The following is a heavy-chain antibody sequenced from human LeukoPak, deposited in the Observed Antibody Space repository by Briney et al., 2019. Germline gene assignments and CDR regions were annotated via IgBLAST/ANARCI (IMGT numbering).Heavy chain of an antibody. V-gene: IGHV4-31*03. CDR2: IYYSGST. D-gene: IGHD3-10*01. CDR3: ASRSYRRAFDI. J-gene: IGHJ3*02. Sequence: KTSETLSLTCTVSGGSISSGGYYWSWIRQHPGKGLEWIGYIYYSGSTYYNPSLKSRVTISVDTSKNQFSLKLSSVTAADTAVYYCASRSYRRAFDIWGQGTMVTVSS. CDR1: GGSISSGGYY.